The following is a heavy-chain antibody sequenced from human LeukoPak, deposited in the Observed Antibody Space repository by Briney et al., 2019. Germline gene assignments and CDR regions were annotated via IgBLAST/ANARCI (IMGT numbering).Heavy chain of an antibody. V-gene: IGHV1-2*02. CDR3: ARAIYSSSWHWNDY. D-gene: IGHD6-13*01. CDR2: INPNSGGT. J-gene: IGHJ4*02. Sequence: ASVKVSCKASGYTFTGYYMHWVRQAPGQGLEWMGWINPNSGGTNYAQKFQGRVTMTRDASISTAYMELSRLRSDDTAVYYCARAIYSSSWHWNDYWGQGTLVTVSS. CDR1: GYTFTGYY.